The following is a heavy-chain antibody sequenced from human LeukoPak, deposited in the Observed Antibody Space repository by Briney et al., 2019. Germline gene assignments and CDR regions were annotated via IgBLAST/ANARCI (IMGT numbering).Heavy chain of an antibody. D-gene: IGHD3-22*01. CDR2: INHIGST. Sequence: SETLSLTCAVYGGSFSGYYWTWIRQPPGKGLEWIGEINHIGSTKYNPSLKSRVTISVDTSKNQFSLKLSSVTAADTAVYYCARGYYDTSAYSSDWYFDLWGRGTLVTVSS. CDR1: GGSFSGYY. J-gene: IGHJ2*01. V-gene: IGHV4-34*01. CDR3: ARGYYDTSAYSSDWYFDL.